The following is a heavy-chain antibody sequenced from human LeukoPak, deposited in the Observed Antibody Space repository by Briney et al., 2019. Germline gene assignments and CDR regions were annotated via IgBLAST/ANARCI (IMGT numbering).Heavy chain of an antibody. J-gene: IGHJ5*02. V-gene: IGHV3-21*01. CDR3: ASTMIVVVTLEYNWFDP. CDR1: GFTFSSYS. Sequence: GRSLRLSCAASGFTFSSYSMNWVRQAPGKGLEWVSSISSSSSYIYYADSVKGRFTISRDNAKNSLYLQMNSLRAEDTAVYYCASTMIVVVTLEYNWFDPWGQGTLVTVSS. D-gene: IGHD3-22*01. CDR2: ISSSSSYI.